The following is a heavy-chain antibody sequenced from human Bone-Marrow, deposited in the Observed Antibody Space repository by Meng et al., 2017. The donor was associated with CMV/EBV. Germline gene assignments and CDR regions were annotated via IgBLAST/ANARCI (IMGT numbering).Heavy chain of an antibody. D-gene: IGHD4-11*01. CDR2: IYYSGST. V-gene: IGHV4-59*12. Sequence: GSLRLSCTVSGGSISSYYWSWIRQPPGKGLEWIGYIYYSGSTNYNPSLKSRVTISVDTSKSQFSLKLSSVTAADTAVYYCARVGRLTTLNYYYGMDVWGQGTTVTVSS. J-gene: IGHJ6*02. CDR3: ARVGRLTTLNYYYGMDV. CDR1: GGSISSYY.